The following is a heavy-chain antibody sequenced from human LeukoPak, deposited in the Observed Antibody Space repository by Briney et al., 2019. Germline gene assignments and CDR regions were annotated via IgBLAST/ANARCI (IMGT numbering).Heavy chain of an antibody. CDR1: GGSVSSGSYY. V-gene: IGHV4-61*01. J-gene: IGHJ6*02. CDR2: IYYSGST. Sequence: SETLSLTCTVSGGSVSSGSYYWSWIRQPPGKGLEWTGYIYYSGSTNYNPSLKSRVTISVDTSKNQFSLKLSSVTAADTAVYYCARVCSTSCYGYYYYGMDVWGQGTTVTVSS. D-gene: IGHD2-2*01. CDR3: ARVCSTSCYGYYYYGMDV.